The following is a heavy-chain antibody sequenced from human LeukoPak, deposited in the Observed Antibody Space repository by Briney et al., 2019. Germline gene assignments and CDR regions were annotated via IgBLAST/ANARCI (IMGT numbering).Heavy chain of an antibody. CDR3: ATEKQWLVPNLDY. D-gene: IGHD6-19*01. Sequence: GGSLRLSCAASGFTFSSYSMNWVRQAPGKGLEWVSSISTSSSYIYYADSVKGRFTISRDNAKKSLYLEMNSLRAEDTAVYYCATEKQWLVPNLDYWGQGTLVTVSS. CDR2: ISTSSSYI. V-gene: IGHV3-21*01. CDR1: GFTFSSYS. J-gene: IGHJ4*02.